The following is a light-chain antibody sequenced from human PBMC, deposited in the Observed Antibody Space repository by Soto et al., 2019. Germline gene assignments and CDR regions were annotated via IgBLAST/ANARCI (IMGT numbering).Light chain of an antibody. V-gene: IGLV1-44*01. J-gene: IGLJ1*01. CDR2: TNN. CDR3: AAWDDSLNGYV. CDR1: SSNIGSNT. Sequence: QSVLTQPPSASGTPGQRVTISCSGSSSNIGSNTVNWYQQLPGTAPKLLIFTNNQRPSGVPGRFSGSKSGTSGSLAISGLQSEDEADYYCAAWDDSLNGYVFRTGTKVTVL.